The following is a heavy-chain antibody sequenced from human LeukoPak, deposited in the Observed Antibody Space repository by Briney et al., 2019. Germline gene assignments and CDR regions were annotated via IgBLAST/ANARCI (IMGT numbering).Heavy chain of an antibody. D-gene: IGHD6-6*01. J-gene: IGHJ6*03. V-gene: IGHV4-4*09. Sequence: SETLSLTCTVSGGSISSYYWSWIRQPPGKGLEWIGYIYTSGSTNYNPSLKSRVTISVDTSKNQFSLKLSSVTAADTAVYYCARRVAARSHYYYYYMDVWGKGTTVTLSS. CDR2: IYTSGST. CDR1: GGSISSYY. CDR3: ARRVAARSHYYYYYMDV.